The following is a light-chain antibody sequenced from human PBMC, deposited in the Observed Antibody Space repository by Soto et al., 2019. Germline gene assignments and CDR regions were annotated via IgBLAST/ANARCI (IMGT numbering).Light chain of an antibody. V-gene: IGKV1-39*01. CDR3: QKSSSIPYT. CDR1: QTISTY. CDR2: AAS. Sequence: DIQMTQSPSSLSASVGDRVTITCRASQTISTYLNWYQQNTGKAPKLLIYAASNLQNGVPSRFSGIGSGTDFTLTISSLQPEDFATYYCQKSSSIPYTFGQGTKLEIK. J-gene: IGKJ2*01.